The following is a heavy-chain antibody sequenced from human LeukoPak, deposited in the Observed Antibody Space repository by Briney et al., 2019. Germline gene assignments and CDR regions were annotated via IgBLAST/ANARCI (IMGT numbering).Heavy chain of an antibody. CDR3: ATDMVGYCGDVTCYSEAY. J-gene: IGHJ4*02. V-gene: IGHV1-24*01. CDR2: FDPEVGKT. D-gene: IGHD2-21*01. Sequence: ASVKVSCKVSGYSLTALSMHWVRQAPGKGLEWMGGFDPEVGKTMYAEKLDGRLTVTDDTSTDTAYMQLSSLRLEDTAVYYCATDMVGYCGDVTCYSEAYWGQGTLVTVSS. CDR1: GYSLTALS.